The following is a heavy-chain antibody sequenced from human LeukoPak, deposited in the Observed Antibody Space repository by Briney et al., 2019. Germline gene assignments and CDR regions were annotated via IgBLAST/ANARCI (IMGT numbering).Heavy chain of an antibody. V-gene: IGHV4-34*01. Sequence: SETLSLTCAVYGGSFSGYYWSWIRQPPGKGLEWIGEINHSGSTSYNPSLKSRITISVDTSKNQFSLKLNSVTAADTAVYYCARGYDYVWGSYRSPRAFDIWGQGTMVIVSS. D-gene: IGHD3-16*02. CDR3: ARGYDYVWGSYRSPRAFDI. CDR2: INHSGST. J-gene: IGHJ3*02. CDR1: GGSFSGYY.